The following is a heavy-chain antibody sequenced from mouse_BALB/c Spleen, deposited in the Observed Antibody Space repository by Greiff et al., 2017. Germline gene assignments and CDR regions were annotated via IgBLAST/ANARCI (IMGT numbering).Heavy chain of an antibody. V-gene: IGHV1S135*01. CDR1: GYAFTSYN. CDR2: IDPYNGGT. J-gene: IGHJ4*01. Sequence: EVQLQQSGPELVKPGASVKVSCKASGYAFTSYNMYWVKQSHGKSLEWIGYIDPYNGGTSYNQKFKGKATLTVDKSSSTAYMHLNSLTSEDSAVYYCARSAYYDPSYAMDYWGQGTSVTVSS. D-gene: IGHD2-4*01. CDR3: ARSAYYDPSYAMDY.